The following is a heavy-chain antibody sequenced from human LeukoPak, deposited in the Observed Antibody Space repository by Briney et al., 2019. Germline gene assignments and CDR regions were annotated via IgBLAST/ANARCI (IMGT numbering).Heavy chain of an antibody. Sequence: ASVKVSCKASGYSFTAFYIHWVRQAPGQGLEWMGWTNPDTGGPNYAQKFQGRVTMTRDTSISTVYLELSRLTSDDTAVYYCAKDKDWGQGTLVTVSS. V-gene: IGHV1-2*02. CDR1: GYSFTAFY. CDR3: AKDKD. J-gene: IGHJ4*02. CDR2: TNPDTGGP.